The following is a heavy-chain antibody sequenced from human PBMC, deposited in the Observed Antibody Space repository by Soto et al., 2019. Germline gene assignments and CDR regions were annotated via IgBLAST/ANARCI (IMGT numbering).Heavy chain of an antibody. CDR2: IYSGGIT. V-gene: IGHV3-66*01. Sequence: EVPLVESGGGLVQPGGSLRLSCAASGFTVSSNYMSWVRQTPGKGLEWVSLIYSGGITYYADSVKGRFTISRDNSKNALYLQVNGLRAEDTAVYYCARGTCSSTSCFFDYWGQGTLVTVSS. J-gene: IGHJ4*02. CDR1: GFTVSSNY. D-gene: IGHD2-2*01. CDR3: ARGTCSSTSCFFDY.